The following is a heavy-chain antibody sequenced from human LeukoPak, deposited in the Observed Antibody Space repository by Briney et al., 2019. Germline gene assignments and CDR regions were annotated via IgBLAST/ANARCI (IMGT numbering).Heavy chain of an antibody. CDR2: IYQSGST. J-gene: IGHJ6*02. CDR3: ARVSSSWFKCYYYYGIDV. Sequence: SETLSLTCGDPGASLRSIAYCSSCVRQPPRSGLEWHGYIYQSGSTSYNPSLQGRVTISVDTSKNQFSLKLSSVTAADTAVYYCARVSSSWFKCYYYYGIDVWGQGTTITVSS. V-gene: IGHV4-30-2*01. D-gene: IGHD6-13*01. CDR1: GASLRSIAYC.